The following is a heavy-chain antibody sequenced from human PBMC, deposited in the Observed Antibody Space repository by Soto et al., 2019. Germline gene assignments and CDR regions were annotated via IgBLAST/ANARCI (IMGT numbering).Heavy chain of an antibody. CDR2: INHSGST. D-gene: IGHD5-12*01. CDR1: GGSFSGYY. CDR3: AREAARWLQLTPTECGRAV. Sequence: PSETLSLTCAVYGGSFSGYYWSWIRQPPGKGLEWIGEINHSGSTNYNPSLKSRVTISVDTSKNQFSLKLSSVTAADTAVYYCAREAARWLQLTPTECGRAVWGKGTTVTVSS. J-gene: IGHJ6*04. V-gene: IGHV4-34*01.